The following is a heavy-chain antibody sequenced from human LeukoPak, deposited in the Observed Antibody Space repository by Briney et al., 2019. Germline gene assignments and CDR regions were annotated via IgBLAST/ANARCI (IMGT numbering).Heavy chain of an antibody. V-gene: IGHV4-34*01. CDR2: INHSRST. D-gene: IGHD1-14*01. J-gene: IGHJ4*02. CDR3: ARGRRDRYKSGYFDY. Sequence: SETLSLTCTVYGGSFSGYSWSWIRQPPGKGLEWIGEINHSRSTNYNPSLKSRVTISVDTSKNQFSLKLSSVTAADTAVYYCARGRRDRYKSGYFDYWGQGTLVTVSS. CDR1: GGSFSGYS.